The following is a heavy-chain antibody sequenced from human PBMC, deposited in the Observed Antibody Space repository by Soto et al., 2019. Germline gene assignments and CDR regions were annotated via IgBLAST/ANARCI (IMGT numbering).Heavy chain of an antibody. Sequence: QVQLQESGPGLVKPSQTLVLTCTVSCCSLSSGGYYWSWIPPHPGKGLEGIGNIYYSGSPYYNPSLKSRVTISVDTSKNQFSLKLSSVTAADTAVYYCARDHLGYCSGGSCPTEYYFDYWGQGTLVTVSS. CDR1: CCSLSSGGYY. CDR3: ARDHLGYCSGGSCPTEYYFDY. J-gene: IGHJ4*02. CDR2: IYYSGSP. V-gene: IGHV4-31*03. D-gene: IGHD2-15*01.